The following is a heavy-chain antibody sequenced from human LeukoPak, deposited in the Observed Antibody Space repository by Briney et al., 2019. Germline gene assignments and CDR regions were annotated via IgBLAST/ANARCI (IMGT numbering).Heavy chain of an antibody. D-gene: IGHD3-22*01. CDR1: GFTFSSYS. CDR3: ASGFDSRFFDK. V-gene: IGHV3-48*04. Sequence: GGSLRLSCAASGFTFSSYSMNRVRQAPGKGLEWVSYISSSSSTIYYADSVKGRFTISRDNAKNSLYLQMNSLRAEDTAVYYCASGFDSRFFDKWGQGTLVTVSS. J-gene: IGHJ4*02. CDR2: ISSSSSTI.